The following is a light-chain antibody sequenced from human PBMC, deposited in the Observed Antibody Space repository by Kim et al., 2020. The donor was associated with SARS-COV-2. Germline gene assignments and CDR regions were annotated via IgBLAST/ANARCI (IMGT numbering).Light chain of an antibody. CDR1: TTINNK. CDR2: DAT. V-gene: IGKV3-15*01. CDR3: QQSYDWPPLT. J-gene: IGKJ1*01. Sequence: SQGERATLSCMASTTINNKLVGYQQQPGQAPRLLIYDATTRATGVPARFIGSGSETDFTLTISSLQSEDFAVYYCQQSYDWPPLTFGQGTKVDIK.